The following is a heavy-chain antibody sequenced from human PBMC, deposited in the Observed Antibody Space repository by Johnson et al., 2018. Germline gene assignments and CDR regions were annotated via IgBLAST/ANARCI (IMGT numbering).Heavy chain of an antibody. CDR2: ISSNSAYI. D-gene: IGHD1-26*01. V-gene: IGHV3-21*04. Sequence: EVQLVESGGGVVQPGGSLRLSCAASGFTFSSYAMSWVRQAPGKGLEWVSSISSNSAYIYYADSVKGRFTISRDNSKNTLYLQMNSLRAEDTAVYYRASGPSGAANYYGMDVWGQGTTVTVSS. CDR1: GFTFSSYA. CDR3: ASGPSGAANYYGMDV. J-gene: IGHJ6*02.